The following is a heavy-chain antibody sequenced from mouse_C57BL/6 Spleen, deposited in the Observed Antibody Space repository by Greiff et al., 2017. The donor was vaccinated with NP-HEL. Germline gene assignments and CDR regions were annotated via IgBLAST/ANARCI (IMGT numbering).Heavy chain of an antibody. CDR3: ARVYYYDEAPYYAMDY. D-gene: IGHD2-4*01. CDR2: ISSGSSTI. V-gene: IGHV5-17*01. CDR1: GFTFSDYG. J-gene: IGHJ4*01. Sequence: EVHLVESGGGLVKPGGSLKLSCAASGFTFSDYGMHWVRQAPEKGLEWVAYISSGSSTIYYADTVKGRFTISRDNAKNTLFLQMTSLRSEDTAMYYCARVYYYDEAPYYAMDYWGQGTSVTVSS.